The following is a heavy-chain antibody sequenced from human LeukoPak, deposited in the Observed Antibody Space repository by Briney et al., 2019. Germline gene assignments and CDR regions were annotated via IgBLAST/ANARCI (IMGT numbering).Heavy chain of an antibody. CDR1: GFTVSSNY. CDR3: ARVKPSCQCLDY. Sequence: GGSLRLSCAASGFTVSSNYMSWVRQAPGKGLEWVSVIYSGGSTYYADSVKGRFTISGDNSKNTLYLQMNSLRAEDTAVYYCARVKPSCQCLDYWGQGTLVTVSS. D-gene: IGHD2-2*01. CDR2: IYSGGST. V-gene: IGHV3-66*01. J-gene: IGHJ4*02.